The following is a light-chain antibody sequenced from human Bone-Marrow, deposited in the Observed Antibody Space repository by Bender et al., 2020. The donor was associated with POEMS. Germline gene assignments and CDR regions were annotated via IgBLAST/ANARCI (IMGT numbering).Light chain of an antibody. V-gene: IGLV3-1*01. CDR3: QPWDTYSVI. CDR1: DLGDKY. CDR2: QDT. J-gene: IGLJ2*01. Sequence: SYEVTQPPSVSVSPGQTASITCSGDDLGDKYVAWYQQKPGQSPVLVIYQDTKRPSGIPERFSGSNSGNTATLTISGTRAMDEADYYCQPWDTYSVIFGGGTKLTVL.